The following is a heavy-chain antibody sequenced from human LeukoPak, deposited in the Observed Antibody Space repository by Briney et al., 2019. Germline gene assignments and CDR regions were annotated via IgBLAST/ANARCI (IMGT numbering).Heavy chain of an antibody. CDR2: IYSGGST. V-gene: IGHV3-66*01. J-gene: IGHJ5*02. CDR1: GFTVSSNY. CDR3: ARNPWFGELSWFDP. D-gene: IGHD3-10*01. Sequence: GVSLRLSCAASGFTVSSNYMSWVRQAPGKGLEWVSVIYSGGSTYYADSVKGRFTISRDNSKSTLYLQMNSLRAEDTAVYYCARNPWFGELSWFDPWGQGTLVTVSS.